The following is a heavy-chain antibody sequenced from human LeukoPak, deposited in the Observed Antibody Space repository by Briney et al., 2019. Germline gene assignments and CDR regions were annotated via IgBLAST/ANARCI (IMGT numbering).Heavy chain of an antibody. J-gene: IGHJ3*02. D-gene: IGHD3-22*01. CDR2: INPNSGGT. Sequence: ASVKVSCKASGYTFTGYYMHWVRQAPGQGLEWMGRINPNSGGTNYAQKFQGRATMTRDTSISTAYMELSRLRSDDTAVYYCARLDYYDSSGYYHADDAFDIWGQGTMVTVPS. V-gene: IGHV1-2*06. CDR1: GYTFTGYY. CDR3: ARLDYYDSSGYYHADDAFDI.